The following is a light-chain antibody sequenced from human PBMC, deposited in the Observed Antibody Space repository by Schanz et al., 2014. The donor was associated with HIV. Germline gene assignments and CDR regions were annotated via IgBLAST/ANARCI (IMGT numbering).Light chain of an antibody. CDR3: CSYAGGSTLAHWL. V-gene: IGLV2-23*02. CDR1: GSEFGSSLS. CDR2: DVN. J-gene: IGLJ3*02. Sequence: QSVLTQPASVSGPPGQSITFSCTGGGSEFGSSLSVSWYQQHAGKAPKLIIYDVNNRPSGVSDRFSGSKSGNTASLTISGLQAEDEADYYCCSYAGGSTLAHWLFGGGTKLTVL.